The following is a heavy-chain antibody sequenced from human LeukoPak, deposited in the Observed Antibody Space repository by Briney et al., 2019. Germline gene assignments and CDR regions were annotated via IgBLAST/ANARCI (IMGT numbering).Heavy chain of an antibody. D-gene: IGHD6-19*01. CDR3: SRGSGWLSVY. V-gene: IGHV3-49*03. Sequence: TGRSLRLSCTASGFTSGDYLMSWFRQAPGKGLEWIGFISGGTTEYAASVKGRFTISRDDSTSIAYLQMNSLTTEDTAVYYCSRGSGWLSVYWGQGTLVTVSS. CDR2: ISGGTT. J-gene: IGHJ4*02. CDR1: GFTSGDYL.